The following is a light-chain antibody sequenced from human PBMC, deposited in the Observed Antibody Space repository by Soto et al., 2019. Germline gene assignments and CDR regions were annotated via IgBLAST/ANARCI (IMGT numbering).Light chain of an antibody. CDR3: QQYGISPT. CDR1: QSVSSNY. J-gene: IGKJ1*01. Sequence: DIVLTQSPGTLSSSPGERATLSCRSSQSVSSNYLAWYQQKPDQAPRLVIYDVSGRATGIPDRFSGSGSGTDFTLTISRLEPEESAVYYCQQYGISPTFGQGTKVEIK. V-gene: IGKV3-20*01. CDR2: DVS.